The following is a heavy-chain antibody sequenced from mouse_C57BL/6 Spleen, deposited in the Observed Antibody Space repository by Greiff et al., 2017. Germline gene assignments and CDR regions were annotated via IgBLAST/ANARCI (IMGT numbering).Heavy chain of an antibody. V-gene: IGHV1-55*01. CDR3: ARKITTGVATDWYFDV. D-gene: IGHD1-1*01. CDR2: IYPGSGST. Sequence: QVQLQQPGAELVKPGASVKMSCKASGYTFTSYWITWVKQRPGQGLEWIGDIYPGSGSTHYNEKFKSKATLTVYTSSSTAYMQLSSLTSEDSAVYYCARKITTGVATDWYFDVWGTGTTVTVSS. J-gene: IGHJ1*03. CDR1: GYTFTSYW.